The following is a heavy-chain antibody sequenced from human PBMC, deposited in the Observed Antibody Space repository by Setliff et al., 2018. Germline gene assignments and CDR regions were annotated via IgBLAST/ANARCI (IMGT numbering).Heavy chain of an antibody. D-gene: IGHD6-19*01. V-gene: IGHV3-48*03. CDR2: ISSSGSTI. Sequence: PGGSLRLSCAASGFTFSTYEMNWVRQAPGKGLEWVSYISSSGSTIYYVDSVKGRFTISRDNAKNSLYLQMNSLRAEDTAVYYCARYSSGWFFDYWGQGTQVTVSS. CDR3: ARYSSGWFFDY. J-gene: IGHJ4*02. CDR1: GFTFSTYE.